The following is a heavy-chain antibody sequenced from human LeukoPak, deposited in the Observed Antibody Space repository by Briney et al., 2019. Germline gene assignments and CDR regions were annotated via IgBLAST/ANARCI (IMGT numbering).Heavy chain of an antibody. CDR3: ARGLSRFGSGSYYGY. CDR2: IFTSGST. D-gene: IGHD3-10*01. V-gene: IGHV4-4*07. CDR1: SGSISNFH. Sequence: TSETLSLTCTVSSGSISNFHWSWIRQPAGKGLEWIGRIFTSGSTNYNPSLKSRVTMSVDTSKKQFSLKLSSVTAADTAVYYCARGLSRFGSGSYYGYWGQGTLVTVSS. J-gene: IGHJ4*02.